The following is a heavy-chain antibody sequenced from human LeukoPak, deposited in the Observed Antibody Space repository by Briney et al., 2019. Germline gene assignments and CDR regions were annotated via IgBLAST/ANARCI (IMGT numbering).Heavy chain of an antibody. D-gene: IGHD1-26*01. V-gene: IGHV1-3*01. Sequence: ASVKVSCKASGYTFTSYAMHWVRQAPGQRLEWMGWINAGNGNTKYSQKFLGRVTITRDTSASTAYMELSSLRSEDTAVYYCARGRSGSYYPLNYWGQGTLVTVSS. J-gene: IGHJ4*02. CDR2: INAGNGNT. CDR1: GYTFTSYA. CDR3: ARGRSGSYYPLNY.